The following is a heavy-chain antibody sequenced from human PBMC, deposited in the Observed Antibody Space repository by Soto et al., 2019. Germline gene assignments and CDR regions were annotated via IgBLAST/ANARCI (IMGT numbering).Heavy chain of an antibody. D-gene: IGHD5-12*01. CDR2: IYYSGST. Sequence: SETLSLTCTVSGGSISSSSYSWGWIRQPPGKGLEWIGSIYYSGSTYYNPSLKSRVTISVDTSKNQFSLKLSSVTAADTAVYYCARRRWLRYFDYWGQGTMVTVSS. J-gene: IGHJ4*02. CDR3: ARRRWLRYFDY. V-gene: IGHV4-39*01. CDR1: GGSISSSSYS.